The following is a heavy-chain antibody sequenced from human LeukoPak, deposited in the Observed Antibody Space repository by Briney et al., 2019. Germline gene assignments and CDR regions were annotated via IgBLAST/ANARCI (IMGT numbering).Heavy chain of an antibody. J-gene: IGHJ4*02. CDR3: ARHSATYGSGSYYNVFDY. D-gene: IGHD3-10*01. CDR2: IYPGDSDT. CDR1: GYSFSSYW. Sequence: GESLKISCKGSGYSFSSYWIGWVRQMPGKGLEWMGIIYPGDSDTRYSPSFQGQVTISADKSISTAYLQWSSLKASDTAMYYCARHSATYGSGSYYNVFDYWGQGTLVTVSS. V-gene: IGHV5-51*01.